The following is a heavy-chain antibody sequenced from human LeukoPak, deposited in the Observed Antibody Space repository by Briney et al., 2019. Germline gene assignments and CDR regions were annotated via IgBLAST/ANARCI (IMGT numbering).Heavy chain of an antibody. J-gene: IGHJ4*02. V-gene: IGHV3-23*01. D-gene: IGHD2-8*02. Sequence: GGSLRLSCAVSGITLSNYGMSWVRQAPGKGLESVAGLRDSSGRTNYADSVKGRFTISRDNPKHTLHLQMDSLRAEDTALYFCAKRGVVIRVILVGFHKEAYYFDSWGQGALVTVPS. CDR1: GITLSNYG. CDR3: AKRGVVIRVILVGFHKEAYYFDS. CDR2: LRDSSGRT.